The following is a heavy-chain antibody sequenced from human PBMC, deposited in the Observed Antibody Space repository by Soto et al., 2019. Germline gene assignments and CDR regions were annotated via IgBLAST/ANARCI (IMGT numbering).Heavy chain of an antibody. Sequence: GESLKISCAASGFTVSSNYMSWVRQAPGKGLEWVSVIYSGGSTYYADSVKGRFTISRHNSKNTLYLQMNSLRAEDTAVYYCARVRQLVWFDPWGQGTLVTVSS. D-gene: IGHD6-6*01. CDR1: GFTVSSNY. V-gene: IGHV3-53*04. J-gene: IGHJ5*02. CDR2: IYSGGST. CDR3: ARVRQLVWFDP.